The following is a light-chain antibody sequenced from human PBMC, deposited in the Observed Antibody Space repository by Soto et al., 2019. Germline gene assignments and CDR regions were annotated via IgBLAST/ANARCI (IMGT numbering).Light chain of an antibody. CDR1: SSDVGGYNY. CDR2: VVS. CDR3: SSYTTSSSWA. J-gene: IGLJ3*02. V-gene: IGLV2-14*01. Sequence: QSALTQPASVSGSPGQSITISCTGTSSDVGGYNYVSWFQQHPGKAPKLMIYVVSNRPSGISNRFSGSKSGNTASLTISGLQAEDEADYYCSSYTTSSSWAFGGGTKLTVL.